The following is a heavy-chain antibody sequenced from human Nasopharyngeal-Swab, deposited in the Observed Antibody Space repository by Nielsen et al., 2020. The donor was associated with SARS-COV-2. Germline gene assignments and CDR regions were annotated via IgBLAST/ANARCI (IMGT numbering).Heavy chain of an antibody. CDR3: AREPGGAAAGPLFDY. CDR2: TYYRSKWYN. Sequence: WIRQSPSRGLEWLGRTYYRSKWYNDYAVSVKSRITINPDTSKNQFSLHLNSVTPEDTAVYYCAREPGGAAAGPLFDYWGQGTLVTVSS. D-gene: IGHD6-13*01. J-gene: IGHJ4*02. V-gene: IGHV6-1*01.